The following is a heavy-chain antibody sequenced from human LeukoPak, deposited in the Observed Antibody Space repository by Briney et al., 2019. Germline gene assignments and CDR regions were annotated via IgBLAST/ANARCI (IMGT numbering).Heavy chain of an antibody. CDR3: AKNSSGSGFDV. CDR1: GYSISSSDY. J-gene: IGHJ3*01. V-gene: IGHV4-38-2*01. CDR2: IYYSGST. D-gene: IGHD6-19*01. Sequence: SETPSLTCAVSGYSISSSDYWGWIRQPPGKGLEWIASIYYSGSTHYNPSLKSRVTISVDTSKRQFSLNVNSVTAADTAIYYCAKNSSGSGFDVWGQGTMVTVSS.